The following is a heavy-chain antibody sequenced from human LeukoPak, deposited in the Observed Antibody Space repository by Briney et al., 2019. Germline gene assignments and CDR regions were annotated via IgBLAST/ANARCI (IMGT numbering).Heavy chain of an antibody. V-gene: IGHV3-7*01. D-gene: IGHD5-24*01. CDR1: GFTFSSYE. J-gene: IGHJ4*02. CDR2: IKQDGSEK. CDR3: ARARARWLQLGAIFDY. Sequence: PGGSLRLSCAASGFTFSSYEMNWVRQAPGKGLEWVANIKQDGSEKYYVDSVKGRFTISRDNAKNSLYLQMNSLRAEDTAVYYCARARARWLQLGAIFDYWGQGTLVTVSS.